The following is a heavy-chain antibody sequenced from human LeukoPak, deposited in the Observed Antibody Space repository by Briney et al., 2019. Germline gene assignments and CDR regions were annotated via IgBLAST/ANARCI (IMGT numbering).Heavy chain of an antibody. Sequence: GGSLRLSCAASGFTFSSYSMNWVRQAPGKGLEWVAVISYDGSNKYYADSVKGRFTISRDNSKNTLYLQMNSLRAEDTAVYYCAKDWGSYYYDSSGYPDYFDYWGQGTLVTVSS. V-gene: IGHV3-30*18. CDR3: AKDWGSYYYDSSGYPDYFDY. J-gene: IGHJ4*02. CDR1: GFTFSSYS. D-gene: IGHD3-22*01. CDR2: ISYDGSNK.